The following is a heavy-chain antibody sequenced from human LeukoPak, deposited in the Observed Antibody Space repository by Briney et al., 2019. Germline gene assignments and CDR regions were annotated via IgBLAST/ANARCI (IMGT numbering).Heavy chain of an antibody. D-gene: IGHD4-17*01. CDR2: IYDSEST. V-gene: IGHV4-39*07. CDR1: GGSIRSSYYY. Sequence: PSETLSLTCTVSGGSIRSSYYYWGWIRQPPGKGLEWIGSIYDSESTYYNPSLKSRVTISVDTSKNQFSLKLSSVTAADTAVYYCARDSYGDYEDEWFDPWGQGTLVTVSS. CDR3: ARDSYGDYEDEWFDP. J-gene: IGHJ5*02.